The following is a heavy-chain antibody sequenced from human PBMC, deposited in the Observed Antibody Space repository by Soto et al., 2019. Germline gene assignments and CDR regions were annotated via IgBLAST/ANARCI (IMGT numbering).Heavy chain of an antibody. V-gene: IGHV4-59*08. D-gene: IGHD3-3*01. J-gene: IGHJ6*03. CDR2: IYYSGST. CDR1: GGSISSYY. Sequence: PSETLSLTCTVSGGSISSYYWSWIRQPPGKGLEWIGYIYYSGSTNYNPSLKRRVTISVDTPKNQFSLKLSSVTAADTAVYYCAAGSKHDVWSGRSYYYYYMEGWGKGTTVTV. CDR3: AAGSKHDVWSGRSYYYYYMEG.